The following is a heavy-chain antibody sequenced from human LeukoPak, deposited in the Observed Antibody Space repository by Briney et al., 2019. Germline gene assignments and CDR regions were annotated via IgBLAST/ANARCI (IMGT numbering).Heavy chain of an antibody. D-gene: IGHD3-22*01. J-gene: IGHJ3*02. CDR2: ISGSGGST. V-gene: IGHV3-23*01. Sequence: GGSLRLSCAASGFTFSSYAMSWVRQAPGKGLEWVSAISGSGGSTYYADSVKGRFTISRDNSKNTVYLQMNSLRAEDTAVYYCAKDSSGSYDAFDIWGQGTMVTVSS. CDR3: AKDSSGSYDAFDI. CDR1: GFTFSSYA.